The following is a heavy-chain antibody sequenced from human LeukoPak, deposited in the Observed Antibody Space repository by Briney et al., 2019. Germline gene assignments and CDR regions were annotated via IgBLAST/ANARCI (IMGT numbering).Heavy chain of an antibody. CDR3: ARGGDIHLWIDYYYYMDV. J-gene: IGHJ6*03. CDR2: INPSGGST. CDR1: GYTFTSYY. V-gene: IGHV1-46*01. D-gene: IGHD5-18*01. Sequence: ASVKVSCKASGYTFTSYYMHWVRQAPGQGREWMGIINPSGGSTSYAQKFQGRVTMTRDMSTSTVYMELSSLRSEDTAVYYCARGGDIHLWIDYYYYMDVWGKGTTVTVSS.